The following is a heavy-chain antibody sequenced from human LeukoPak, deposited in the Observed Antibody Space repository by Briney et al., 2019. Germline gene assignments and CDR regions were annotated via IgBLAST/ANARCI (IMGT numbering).Heavy chain of an antibody. Sequence: GGSLRLSCAASGFTFSSYSMHWVRQAPGKGLEWVALTSYDGSNKYYADSVKGRFTISRDNSKNTLYLQMNSLRTEDTAMHYCAKDMGYTFGHAFDYWGQGTLVTVSS. V-gene: IGHV3-30-3*01. CDR1: GFTFSSYS. CDR3: AKDMGYTFGHAFDY. D-gene: IGHD5-18*01. J-gene: IGHJ4*02. CDR2: TSYDGSNK.